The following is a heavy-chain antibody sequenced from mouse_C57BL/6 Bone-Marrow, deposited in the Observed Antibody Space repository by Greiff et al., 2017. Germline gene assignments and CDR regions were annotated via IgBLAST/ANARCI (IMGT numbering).Heavy chain of an antibody. J-gene: IGHJ1*03. CDR2: IDPNSGGT. CDR1: GYTFTSYW. D-gene: IGHD2-4*01. V-gene: IGHV1-72*01. Sequence: QVQLQQPGAELVTPGASVKLSCKASGYTFTSYWMHWVKQRPGRGLEWIGRIDPNSGGTKYNEKFKRKATLTVDKPSSTAYMQLSSLTSEDSAVYYGARELYDYDPYWYFDVWGTGTTVTVSS. CDR3: ARELYDYDPYWYFDV.